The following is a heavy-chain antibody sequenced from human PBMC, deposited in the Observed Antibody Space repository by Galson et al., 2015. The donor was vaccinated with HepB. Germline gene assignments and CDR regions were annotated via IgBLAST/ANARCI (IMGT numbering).Heavy chain of an antibody. J-gene: IGHJ4*02. Sequence: ETLSPTCAVSGGSISSNNWWSWVRQSPGKGLECIGEIYHGGSTSYNPSLKSRVTISVDKSKNQFSLKLSSVTAADTAVYYCARFREGGGWLDYWGQGILATVSS. D-gene: IGHD6-19*01. CDR3: ARFREGGGWLDY. V-gene: IGHV4-4*02. CDR1: GGSISSNNW. CDR2: IYHGGST.